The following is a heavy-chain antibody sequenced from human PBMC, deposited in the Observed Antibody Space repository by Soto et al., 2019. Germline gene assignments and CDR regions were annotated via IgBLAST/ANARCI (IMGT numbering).Heavy chain of an antibody. Sequence: EVQLVESGGGLVQPGGSLRLSCAASGFNFSSYDMHWVRQVTGKGLEWVSIIGTAGDTYSPGSVKGRFTISRENAKNSLYLQKNNLRAEDTAGDYCVRGGRGSSSYPREGDYYYYGMDVWGQGTTVTVSS. CDR3: VRGGRGSSSYPREGDYYYYGMDV. CDR1: GFNFSSYD. CDR2: IGTAGDT. V-gene: IGHV3-13*01. D-gene: IGHD6-13*01. J-gene: IGHJ6*02.